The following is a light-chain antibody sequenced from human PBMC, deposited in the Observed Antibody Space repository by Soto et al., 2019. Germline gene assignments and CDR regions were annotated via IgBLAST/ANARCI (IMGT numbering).Light chain of an antibody. CDR1: QSISSY. V-gene: IGKV1-39*01. J-gene: IGKJ1*01. CDR2: AAS. CDR3: QQSYSTTPT. Sequence: DIQMTQSPSSLSASVGDRVTITCRASQSISSYLNWYQQKPGKAPKLLIYAASSLQCGVPSRFSGSGSGTNVTLAISRLQPEDFATYYCQQSYSTTPTFGQGTKVEIK.